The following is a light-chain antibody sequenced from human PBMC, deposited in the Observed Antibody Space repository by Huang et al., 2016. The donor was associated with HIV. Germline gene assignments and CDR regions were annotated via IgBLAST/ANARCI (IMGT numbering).Light chain of an antibody. Sequence: DIQMNQSPSTLSPSVGERVTITCRASQSISRWLAWYQQKPGKAPKLLIDEASTLETGIPSRFSGSGSGTEFTLTISSLQPDDFATYYCQHYNVYSLPFTFGQGTKLEIK. CDR3: QHYNVYSLPFT. CDR1: QSISRW. V-gene: IGKV1-5*03. J-gene: IGKJ2*01. CDR2: EAS.